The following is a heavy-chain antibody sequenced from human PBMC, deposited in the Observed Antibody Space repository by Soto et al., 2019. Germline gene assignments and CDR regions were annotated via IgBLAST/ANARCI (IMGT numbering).Heavy chain of an antibody. CDR1: GFTFSSYG. J-gene: IGHJ4*02. Sequence: QVQLVESGGGVVQPGRSLRLSCAASGFTFSSYGMHWVRQAPGKGLEWVAVIWYDGSNKYYADSVKGRFTISRDNSKNTLYLQMNSLRAEDTAVYYCARACSGYYQSFDYWGQGTLFTVSS. V-gene: IGHV3-33*01. CDR2: IWYDGSNK. CDR3: ARACSGYYQSFDY. D-gene: IGHD3-22*01.